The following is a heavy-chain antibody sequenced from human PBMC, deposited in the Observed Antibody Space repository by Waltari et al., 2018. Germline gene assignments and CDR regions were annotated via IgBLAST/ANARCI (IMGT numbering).Heavy chain of an antibody. D-gene: IGHD3-10*01. J-gene: IGHJ2*01. CDR1: GGSIRSGDYY. Sequence: QVQLQESGPGLVRPSQTLSLTCTVSGGSIRSGDYYWSWIRQPPGKGLEWIGYTDPSGYTHYTPSLRSRITKSVDTSKNQFSLNLKSVTAADTAVYYCARGRYYYLSGPGTSQWYFDLWGRGTLVTVSS. CDR2: TDPSGYT. CDR3: ARGRYYYLSGPGTSQWYFDL. V-gene: IGHV4-30-4*01.